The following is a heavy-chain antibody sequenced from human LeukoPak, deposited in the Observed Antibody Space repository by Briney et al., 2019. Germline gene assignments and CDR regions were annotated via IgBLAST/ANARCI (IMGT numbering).Heavy chain of an antibody. CDR3: ARPPMGSSGYSFDAFDM. CDR2: INHSGST. J-gene: IGHJ3*02. D-gene: IGHD3-22*01. CDR1: GGSFSGYY. Sequence: SETLSLTCAVYGGSFSGYYWSWIRQPPGKGLEWIGEINHSGSTNYNPSLKSRVTISVDTSKDQFSLKLNSVTAADTAVYYCARPPMGSSGYSFDAFDMWGQGTMVTVSS. V-gene: IGHV4-34*01.